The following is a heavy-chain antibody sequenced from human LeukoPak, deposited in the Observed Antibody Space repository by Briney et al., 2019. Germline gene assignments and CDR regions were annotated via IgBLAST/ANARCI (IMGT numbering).Heavy chain of an antibody. V-gene: IGHV3-21*01. CDR1: GFTFSSYS. Sequence: GGSLRLSCAASGFTFSSYSMNWVRQAPGKGLKWVSSDSLKGRFTISRDNGKNSVYLQMNSLRAEDTAVYFCARADSSSSRLDCWGQGTLVTVSS. J-gene: IGHJ4*02. CDR3: ARADSSSSRLDC. D-gene: IGHD6-6*01.